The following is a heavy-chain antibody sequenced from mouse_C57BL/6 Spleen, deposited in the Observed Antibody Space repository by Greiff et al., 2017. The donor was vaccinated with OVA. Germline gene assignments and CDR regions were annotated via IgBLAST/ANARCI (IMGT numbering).Heavy chain of an antibody. CDR3: ASLWRNYFDY. CDR1: GYSITSGYY. V-gene: IGHV3-6*01. J-gene: IGHJ2*01. Sequence: EVKLQESGPGLVKPSQSLSLTCSVTGYSITSGYYWNWIRQFPGNKLEWMGYISYDGSNNYNPSLKNRISITRDTSKNQFFLKLNSVTTEDTATYYCASLWRNYFDYWGQGTTLTVSS. D-gene: IGHD1-1*02. CDR2: ISYDGSN.